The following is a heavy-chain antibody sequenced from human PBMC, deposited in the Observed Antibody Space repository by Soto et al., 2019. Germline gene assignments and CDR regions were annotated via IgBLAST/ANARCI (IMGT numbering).Heavy chain of an antibody. CDR2: IRSNTYGGTT. CDR3: ARRKYLDY. CDR1: GFTFGDYA. Sequence: GGSLRLSCTTSGFTFGDYAMSWFRQAPGKGLEWIGYIRSNTYGGTTEYAASVKGRFTISRDDSKRVAHLQMNSLETEDTAVYFCARRKYLDYWGQGTLVTV. V-gene: IGHV3-49*03. D-gene: IGHD6-6*01. J-gene: IGHJ4*02.